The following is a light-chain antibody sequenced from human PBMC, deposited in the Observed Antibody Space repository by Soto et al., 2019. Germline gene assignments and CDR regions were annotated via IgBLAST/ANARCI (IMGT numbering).Light chain of an antibody. Sequence: DIQMTQSPSAMSASVGDRVIITCRSSQAISNYLAWFQQKPGQAPKRLIYAASTLQSGVPSRFSGSGSGTDFTLTISSLQPEDFATYYCQQTYSTWTFGQGTKVDIK. CDR1: QAISNY. J-gene: IGKJ1*01. V-gene: IGKV1-17*03. CDR2: AAS. CDR3: QQTYSTWT.